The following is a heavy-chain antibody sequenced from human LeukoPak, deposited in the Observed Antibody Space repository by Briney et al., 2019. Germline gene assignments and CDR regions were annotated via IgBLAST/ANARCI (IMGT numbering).Heavy chain of an antibody. CDR1: GYTFTSYG. J-gene: IGHJ5*02. V-gene: IGHV1-18*01. Sequence: ASVKVSCKASGYTFTSYGISWVRQAPGQGLEWMGWISAYNGNTNYAQKLQGRVTMTTDTSTSTAYMELRSLRSDDTAVYYCARVEGELLPNHWFDPWGQGTLVTVSS. CDR3: ARVEGELLPNHWFDP. CDR2: ISAYNGNT. D-gene: IGHD3-10*01.